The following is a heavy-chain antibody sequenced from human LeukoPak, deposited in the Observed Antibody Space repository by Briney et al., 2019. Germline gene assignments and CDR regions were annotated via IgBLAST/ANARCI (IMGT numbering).Heavy chain of an antibody. J-gene: IGHJ4*02. CDR3: ARAYYYGSGSYGLDY. Sequence: SETLSLTCTVSGGSISSYYWSWIRQPPGKGLEWIGYIYYSGSTNYNPSLKSRVTISVDTSKNQFSLKLTSVTAADTAVYYCARAYYYGSGSYGLDYWGQGTLVTVSS. CDR1: GGSISSYY. D-gene: IGHD3-10*01. CDR2: IYYSGST. V-gene: IGHV4-59*01.